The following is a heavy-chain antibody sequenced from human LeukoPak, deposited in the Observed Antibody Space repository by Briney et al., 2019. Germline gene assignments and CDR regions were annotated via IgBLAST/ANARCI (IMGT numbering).Heavy chain of an antibody. V-gene: IGHV1-2*06. CDR1: GYTFTGYY. CDR2: INPNSGGT. CDR3: ARDQQPVYYFDY. J-gene: IGHJ4*02. D-gene: IGHD6-13*01. Sequence: GASVKVSCKVSGYTFTGYYMRWVRQAPGQGLEWMGRINPNSGGTNYAQKFQGRVTMTRDTFISTAYMELSRLRSDDTAVYYCARDQQPVYYFDYWGQGTLVTVSS.